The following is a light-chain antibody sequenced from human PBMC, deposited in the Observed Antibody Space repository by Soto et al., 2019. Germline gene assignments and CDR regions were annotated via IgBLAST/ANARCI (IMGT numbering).Light chain of an antibody. J-gene: IGKJ2*01. V-gene: IGKV1-5*01. CDR1: QSISSW. CDR3: QQRSNWPPEFT. Sequence: DIQMTQSPSTLSASVGDRVTITCRASQSISSWLAWYQQKPGKAPKLLIYDASSLESGVPSRFSGSGSGTEFTLTISSLQPEDSAVYYCQQRSNWPPEFTFGQGTRVEIK. CDR2: DAS.